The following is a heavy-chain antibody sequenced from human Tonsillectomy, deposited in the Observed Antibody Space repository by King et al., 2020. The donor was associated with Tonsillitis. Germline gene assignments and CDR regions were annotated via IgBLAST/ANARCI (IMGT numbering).Heavy chain of an antibody. J-gene: IGHJ2*01. CDR2: IFPGDSDT. V-gene: IGHV5-51*01. Sequence: VQLVQSGSEVKKRGESLRISCTGIGYNFHAYWIGWVRQMPGRGPEWRGIIFPGDSDTRYSPSFKGQVTISADVSMSTAYLEWSSLKASDRGIYYCARNDTDGGYVGLWGRGTLLSVSS. CDR1: GYNFHAYW. D-gene: IGHD5-24*01. CDR3: ARNDTDGGYVGL.